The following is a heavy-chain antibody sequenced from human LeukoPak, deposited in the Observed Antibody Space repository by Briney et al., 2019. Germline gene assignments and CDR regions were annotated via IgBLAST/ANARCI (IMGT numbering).Heavy chain of an antibody. J-gene: IGHJ4*02. V-gene: IGHV3-9*01. CDR3: AGGHDFWSPFDY. CDR1: GFTFDDYA. Sequence: PGGSLRLSCAASGFTFDDYAMHWVRQAPGKGLEWVSGISWNSGSIGYADSVKGRFTISRDNAKNSLYLQMNSLRAEDTALYYCAGGHDFWSPFDYWGQGTLVTVSS. CDR2: ISWNSGSI. D-gene: IGHD3-3*01.